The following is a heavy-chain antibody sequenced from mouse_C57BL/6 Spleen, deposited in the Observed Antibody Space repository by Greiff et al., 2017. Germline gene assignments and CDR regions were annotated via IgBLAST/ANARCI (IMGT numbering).Heavy chain of an antibody. CDR2: IYPGSGST. CDR3: ARIYYGSSLYAMDY. J-gene: IGHJ4*01. D-gene: IGHD1-1*01. V-gene: IGHV1-55*01. Sequence: VQLQQPGAELVKPGASVKMSCKASGYTFTSYWITWVKQRPGQGLEWIGDIYPGSGSTNYNEKFKSKATLTVDTSSSTAYMQLSSLTSEDSAVYYCARIYYGSSLYAMDYWGQGTSVTVSS. CDR1: GYTFTSYW.